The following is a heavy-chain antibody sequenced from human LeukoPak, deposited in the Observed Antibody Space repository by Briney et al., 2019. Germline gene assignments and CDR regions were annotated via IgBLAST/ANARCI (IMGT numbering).Heavy chain of an antibody. D-gene: IGHD4-17*01. CDR3: ARLKMTTVTLPGY. CDR2: IYYSGST. V-gene: IGHV4-59*01. Sequence: PSETLSLTCTVSGGSISSYYWSWIRQPPGKGLEWIGYIYYSGSTNYNPSLKSRVTISVDTSKNQFSLKLSSVTAADTAVYYCARLKMTTVTLPGYWGQGTLVTVSS. J-gene: IGHJ4*02. CDR1: GGSISSYY.